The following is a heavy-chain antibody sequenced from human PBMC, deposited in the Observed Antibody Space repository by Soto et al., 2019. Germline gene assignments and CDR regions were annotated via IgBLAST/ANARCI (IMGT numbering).Heavy chain of an antibody. CDR1: GFTFSSYS. V-gene: IGHV3-21*01. Sequence: GGSLRLSCAASGFTFSSYSMNWVRQAPGKGLEWVSSISSSSSYIYYADSVKGRFTISRDNSKNSLYLQMNSLRAEDTAVYCCARDLPYSGSYYGYWGQGTLVTVSS. D-gene: IGHD1-26*01. CDR2: ISSSSSYI. CDR3: ARDLPYSGSYYGY. J-gene: IGHJ4*02.